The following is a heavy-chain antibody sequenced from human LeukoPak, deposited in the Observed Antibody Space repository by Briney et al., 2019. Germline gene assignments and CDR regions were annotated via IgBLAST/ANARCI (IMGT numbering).Heavy chain of an antibody. CDR2: IHYDGAT. Sequence: SVTLSLTCAVSGGSFSGYYWTWIRQSPGKGLEWIGEIHYDGATSYTASLRSRVTVSGDTSENQFSLRVISVTAADTAVYYCARGILGYYYFDLWGRGTLVTVSS. V-gene: IGHV4-34*01. CDR1: GGSFSGYY. CDR3: ARGILGYYYFDL. D-gene: IGHD3-16*01. J-gene: IGHJ2*01.